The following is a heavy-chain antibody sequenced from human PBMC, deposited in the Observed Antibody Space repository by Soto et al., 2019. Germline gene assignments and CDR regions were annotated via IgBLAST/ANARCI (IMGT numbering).Heavy chain of an antibody. J-gene: IGHJ3*02. CDR3: ARDRRWYYYDTGGSDGVDAFGI. CDR1: GFTFSSYS. CDR2: ISSSDTTI. V-gene: IGHV3-48*02. D-gene: IGHD3-22*01. Sequence: GGSLRLSCAASGFTFSSYSMNWVRQAPGKGLEWVSYISSSDTTIYYADSVKGRFTISRDNVKNSLYLQMSSLRDEDTAVYYCARDRRWYYYDTGGSDGVDAFGIWGQGTMVTVSS.